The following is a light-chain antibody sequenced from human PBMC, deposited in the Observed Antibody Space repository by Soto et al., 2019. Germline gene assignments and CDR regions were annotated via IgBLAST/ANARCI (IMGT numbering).Light chain of an antibody. J-gene: IGKJ1*01. CDR2: DAS. V-gene: IGKV3-20*01. Sequence: EIVMTQSPATLSVSPGERATLSCRASQSVSSNLAWYQQKPGQAPRLLIYDASRRATGIPDRFSGSGSGTDFTLTISRLEPEDFAVYYCQQYGSSPWTFGQGTKVDIK. CDR1: QSVSSN. CDR3: QQYGSSPWT.